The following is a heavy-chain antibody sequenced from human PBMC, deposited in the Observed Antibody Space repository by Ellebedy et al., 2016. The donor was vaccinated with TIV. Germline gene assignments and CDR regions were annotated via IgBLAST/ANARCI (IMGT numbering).Heavy chain of an antibody. CDR1: GASFSAYY. Sequence: MPSETLSLTCAVYGASFSAYYWNWIRQPPGKGLEWVGEITHGGSTNYNPSLKSRVTISVDTSKNPFSLKLSSVTAADTAVYYCARGRPWRLATYFDYWGQGTLVTVSS. V-gene: IGHV4-34*01. J-gene: IGHJ4*02. CDR2: ITHGGST. CDR3: ARGRPWRLATYFDY. D-gene: IGHD2-21*02.